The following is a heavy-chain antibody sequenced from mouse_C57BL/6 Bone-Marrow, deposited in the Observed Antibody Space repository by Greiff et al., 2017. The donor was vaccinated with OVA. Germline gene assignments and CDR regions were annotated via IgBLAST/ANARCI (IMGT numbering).Heavy chain of an antibody. CDR1: GFTFSSYG. J-gene: IGHJ3*01. Sequence: EVKLVESGGDLVKPGGSLKLSCAASGFTFSSYGMSWVRQTPDKRLEWVATISSGGSNTYYPDSVKGRFTISRDNAKHTLYLQMSKLKSEDAAMYYCARPHSEFSYWGRGTRVTVSA. D-gene: IGHD3-1*01. CDR2: ISSGGSNT. V-gene: IGHV5-6*01. CDR3: ARPHSEFSY.